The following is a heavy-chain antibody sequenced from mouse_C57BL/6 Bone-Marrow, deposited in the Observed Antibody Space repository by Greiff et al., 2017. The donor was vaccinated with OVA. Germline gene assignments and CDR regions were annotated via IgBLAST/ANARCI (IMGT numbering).Heavy chain of an antibody. CDR2: LNPTNGGT. CDR1: GYTFTDYY. Sequence: VQLQQSGPELVKPGASVKMSCKASGYTFTDYYMHWVKQSHGKSLEWIGYLNPTNGGTSYNQTFKGKATLTVNKSSSTAYMERRSLTSEDSAVYYCARKGYGGQGTTLTVSS. V-gene: IGHV1-22*01. J-gene: IGHJ2*01. CDR3: ARKGY.